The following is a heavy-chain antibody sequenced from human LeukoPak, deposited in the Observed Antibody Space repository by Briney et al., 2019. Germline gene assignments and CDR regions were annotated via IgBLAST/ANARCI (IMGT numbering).Heavy chain of an antibody. J-gene: IGHJ4*02. D-gene: IGHD1-26*01. Sequence: PSETLSLTCTVSGGSISSSSYYWGWIRQPPGKGLEWIGSIYYSGSTYYNPSLKSRVTISVDTSKNQFSLKLSSVTAADTAVYHCARQVVGATTDYWGQGTLVTVSS. CDR3: ARQVVGATTDY. V-gene: IGHV4-39*01. CDR2: IYYSGST. CDR1: GGSISSSSYY.